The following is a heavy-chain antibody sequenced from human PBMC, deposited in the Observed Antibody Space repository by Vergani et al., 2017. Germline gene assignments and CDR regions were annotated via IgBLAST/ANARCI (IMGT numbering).Heavy chain of an antibody. CDR3: TRGAYCSSSSCPPKY. CDR2: IYASGVS. Sequence: QMQLQESGPGLVKPSETVSLTCTVSGDSINSYYWNWIRQPAGKGLEWIGRIYASGVSDSNPSLKGRVTMLIDLSKNQFSLKLSSVTAADTAVYYCTRGAYCSSSSCPPKYWGHGTRVTVSS. D-gene: IGHD2-2*01. J-gene: IGHJ4*01. CDR1: GDSINSYY. V-gene: IGHV4-4*07.